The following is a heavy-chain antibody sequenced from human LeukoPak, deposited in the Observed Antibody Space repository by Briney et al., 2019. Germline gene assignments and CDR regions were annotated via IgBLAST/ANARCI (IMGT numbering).Heavy chain of an antibody. Sequence: TPGGSLRLSCAASGFTFSNAWMSWARQAPGKGLEWVGRIKSKTDGSTTDYAAPVKGRFTISRDDSKNTLYLQMNSLKTEDTAVYYCTTYDSYCSSTSCYWVDYWGQGTLVTVSS. CDR1: GFTFSNAW. CDR3: TTYDSYCSSTSCYWVDY. CDR2: IKSKTDGSTT. V-gene: IGHV3-15*01. D-gene: IGHD2-2*01. J-gene: IGHJ4*02.